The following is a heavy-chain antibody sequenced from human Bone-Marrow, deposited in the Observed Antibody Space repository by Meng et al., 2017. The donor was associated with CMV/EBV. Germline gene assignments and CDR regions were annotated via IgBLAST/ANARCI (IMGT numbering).Heavy chain of an antibody. J-gene: IGHJ4*02. Sequence: SGFTFSTYSMGWVRQAPGKGLEWVSSISSSSTFIHYADSVKGRFTNSRDNSKNTLYLQMNSLRAEDTAVYYCARDGSYYGSGSPIGHWGQGTLVTVSS. V-gene: IGHV3-21*01. CDR2: ISSSSTFI. D-gene: IGHD3-10*01. CDR1: GFTFSTYS. CDR3: ARDGSYYGSGSPIGH.